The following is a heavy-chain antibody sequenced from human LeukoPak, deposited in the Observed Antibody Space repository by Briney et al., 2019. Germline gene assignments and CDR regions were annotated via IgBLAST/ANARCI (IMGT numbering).Heavy chain of an antibody. CDR2: IYYSGST. V-gene: IGHV4-59*01. J-gene: IGHJ4*02. Sequence: SETLSLTCTVSGGSISTYYWSWIRQPPGKGLEWTGYIYYSGSTSYNPSLKSRVTISVNTSKNQFSLKLSSVTAADTAVYYCAREEALGSGSFDHWGQGTLVTVSS. CDR1: GGSISTYY. CDR3: AREEALGSGSFDH. D-gene: IGHD1-26*01.